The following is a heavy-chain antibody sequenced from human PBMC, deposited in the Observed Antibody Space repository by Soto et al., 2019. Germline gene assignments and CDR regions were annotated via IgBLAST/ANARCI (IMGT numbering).Heavy chain of an antibody. CDR3: ARHSASASMDY. D-gene: IGHD2-2*01. CDR1: GYSFTTYW. CDR2: IYPGDSDT. J-gene: IGHJ4*01. V-gene: IGHV5-51*01. Sequence: ESLTTYLKGSGYSFTTYWIALVRQMPGKGMEWVGIIYPGDSDTRYSPSFEGHVTISVDKSISTAFLRWNSRKASDNARYYCARHSASASMDYWGQGTLVTVSS.